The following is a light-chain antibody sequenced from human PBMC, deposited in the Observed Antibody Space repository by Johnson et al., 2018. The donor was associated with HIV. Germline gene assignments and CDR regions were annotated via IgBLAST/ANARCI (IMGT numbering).Light chain of an antibody. V-gene: IGLV1-51*02. CDR3: GTWDSSLSALYV. CDR2: ENN. J-gene: IGLJ1*01. CDR1: SSNIGNNY. Sequence: QSMLTQPPSVSAAPGQKVTISCSGSSSNIGNNYVSWYQQFPGTAPKLLIYENNKRSSGIPNRFSGSKSGTSVTLGITGLQTGDEADYYCGTWDSSLSALYVFGTGTKVTVL.